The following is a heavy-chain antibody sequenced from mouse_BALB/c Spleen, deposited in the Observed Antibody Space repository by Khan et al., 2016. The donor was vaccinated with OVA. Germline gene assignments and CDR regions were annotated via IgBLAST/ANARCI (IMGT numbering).Heavy chain of an antibody. V-gene: IGHV1S81*02. J-gene: IGHJ3*01. CDR2: INPNNGGT. Sequence: QIQLVQSGAELVKPGASVMMSCKASGYSFSSYYMYWVKQRPGQGLEWIGEINPNNGGTNFNEKFKTKATLTVDKSSNTAYMQLSSLTSEDSAVYYCKRSGYGSFAYWGQGTLVTVSA. CDR3: KRSGYGSFAY. CDR1: GYSFSSYY. D-gene: IGHD2-2*01.